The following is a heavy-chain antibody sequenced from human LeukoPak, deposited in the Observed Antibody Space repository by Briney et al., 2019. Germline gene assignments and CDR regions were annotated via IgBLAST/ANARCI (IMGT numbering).Heavy chain of an antibody. CDR3: ARDLLYCGGDCYSSKGEFDY. CDR1: VYTFTGYY. Sequence: ASVKVSRKASVYTFTGYYMHWVRQAPGQGLEWMGWINPHMGGTNYAQKFQGRVTMTRDTSISTAYMELSRLRSDDTAVYYCARDLLYCGGDCYSSKGEFDYWGQGTLVTVSS. D-gene: IGHD2-21*02. CDR2: INPHMGGT. J-gene: IGHJ4*02. V-gene: IGHV1-2*02.